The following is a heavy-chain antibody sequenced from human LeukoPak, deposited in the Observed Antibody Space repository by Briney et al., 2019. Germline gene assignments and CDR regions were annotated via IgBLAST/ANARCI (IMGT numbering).Heavy chain of an antibody. J-gene: IGHJ4*02. CDR2: ISGSGGST. D-gene: IGHD3-3*01. V-gene: IGHV3-23*01. Sequence: GGSLRLSCAASGFTFSSYAMSWVRQAPGKGLEWVSAISGSGGSTYYANSVKGRFTISRDNSKNTLYLQMNSLRAEDTAVYYCAKVSRRDFWSGPYFDYWGQGTLVTVSS. CDR1: GFTFSSYA. CDR3: AKVSRRDFWSGPYFDY.